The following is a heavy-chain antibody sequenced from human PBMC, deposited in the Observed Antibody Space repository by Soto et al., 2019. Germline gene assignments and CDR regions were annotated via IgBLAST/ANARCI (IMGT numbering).Heavy chain of an antibody. V-gene: IGHV4-31*03. CDR1: GGSISSGGYY. J-gene: IGHJ4*02. CDR2: IYYSGST. Sequence: QVQLQESGPGLVKPSQTLSLTCTVSGGSISSGGYYWSWIRQHPGKGLEWIGYIYYSGSTYYNPSLKSRVTISVDTSNNQFSLKLSSVTAADTAVYYCAREWAYGPYGSGSDNYWGQGTLVTVSS. CDR3: AREWAYGPYGSGSDNY. D-gene: IGHD3-10*01.